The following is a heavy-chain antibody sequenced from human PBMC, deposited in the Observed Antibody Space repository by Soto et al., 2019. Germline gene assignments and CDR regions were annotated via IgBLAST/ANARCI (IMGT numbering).Heavy chain of an antibody. D-gene: IGHD3-10*01. V-gene: IGHV3-30*03. CDR1: GFPFTTYG. Sequence: VQLVESGGGVVQPGRSLRLSCAASGFPFTTYGMHWVREGPGKGLEWVAVISYDGSNRYYADSVKGRFTISRDNSKNPLYLQMNDLRPEDTALYYCVGGQYYFDYRGQGTLVTVSS. J-gene: IGHJ4*02. CDR2: ISYDGSNR. CDR3: VGGQYYFDY.